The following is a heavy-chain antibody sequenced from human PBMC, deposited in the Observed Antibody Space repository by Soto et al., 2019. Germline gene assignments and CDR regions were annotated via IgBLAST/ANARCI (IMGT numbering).Heavy chain of an antibody. CDR1: GFTFSSYA. CDR2: ISYDGSSK. J-gene: IGHJ4*02. Sequence: VGSLRLSCAASGFTFSSYAMHWVRQAPGKGLEWVAVISYDGSSKYYADSVKGRFTISRDNSKNTLYLQMNSLRAEDTAVYYCARDPPDYWGQGTLVTVSS. V-gene: IGHV3-30-3*01. CDR3: ARDPPDY.